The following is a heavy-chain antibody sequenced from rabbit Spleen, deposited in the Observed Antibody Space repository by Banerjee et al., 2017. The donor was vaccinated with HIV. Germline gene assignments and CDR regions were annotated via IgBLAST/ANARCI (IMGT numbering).Heavy chain of an antibody. CDR2: MSSSGTT. CDR1: GFSLSGYA. CDR3: ARGYAGSDDAFDP. V-gene: IGHV1S69*01. Sequence: QSLEESGGDLVKPGASLTLTCTASGFSLSGYAMGWVRQAPGKGLEWIGIMSSSGTTIYASWAKGRFTISKTSSTTVDLKMTSLTAADTATYFCARGYAGSDDAFDPWGPGTLVTVS. D-gene: IGHD4-2*01. J-gene: IGHJ2*01.